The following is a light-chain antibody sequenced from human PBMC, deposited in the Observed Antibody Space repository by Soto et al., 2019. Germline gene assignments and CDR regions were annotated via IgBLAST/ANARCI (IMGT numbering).Light chain of an antibody. J-gene: IGKJ3*01. CDR3: QQYGSSGFT. CDR1: QSVSSSY. CDR2: GAS. V-gene: IGKV3-20*01. Sequence: EIVLTQSPGTLSLSPGERATLSCRASQSVSSSYLAWYQQKPGQAPRLLIYGASSRATGIPDRFSGSGSGTDFTLTISRLEPEDVGVYYCQQYGSSGFTFGPGTKVYIK.